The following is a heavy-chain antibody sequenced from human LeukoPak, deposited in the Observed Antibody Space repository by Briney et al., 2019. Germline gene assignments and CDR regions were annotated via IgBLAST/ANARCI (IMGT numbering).Heavy chain of an antibody. J-gene: IGHJ4*02. CDR2: IQHDGSNK. D-gene: IGHD4-17*01. V-gene: IGHV3-30*02. Sequence: GESLRLSCAASGFTFNSYVMHWVRQAPGKGLEWLTFIQHDGSNKYYADSVKGRFTISRDNSKNTLYLQMNSLRAEDTAVYYCATINYGDDGVLDYWGQGTLVTVSS. CDR1: GFTFNSYV. CDR3: ATINYGDDGVLDY.